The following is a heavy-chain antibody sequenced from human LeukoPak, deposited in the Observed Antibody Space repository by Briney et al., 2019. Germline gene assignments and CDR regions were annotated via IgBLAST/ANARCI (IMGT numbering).Heavy chain of an antibody. V-gene: IGHV3-21*01. Sequence: PGGSLRLSCAASGFTFSSYSMNWVRQAPGKGLEWVSSISGSSSYIYYADSVKGRFTVSRDNAKNTLYLQMNSLRDEDTAVYYCARGVDTMPRFDHWGQGTLVTVSS. D-gene: IGHD2-2*01. CDR2: ISGSSSYI. CDR3: ARGVDTMPRFDH. J-gene: IGHJ4*02. CDR1: GFTFSSYS.